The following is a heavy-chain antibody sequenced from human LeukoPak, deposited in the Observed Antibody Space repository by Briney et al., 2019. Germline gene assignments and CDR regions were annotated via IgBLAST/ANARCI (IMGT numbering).Heavy chain of an antibody. CDR3: ARGFRSGGDCYYHCDAFDI. J-gene: IGHJ3*02. CDR1: GFTFDDYG. Sequence: GGSLRLSCAASGFTFDDYGMSWVRQAPGKGLEWVSGINWNGGSTGYADSVKGRFTISRDNAKNSLYLQMNSLRAEDTALYYCARGFRSGGDCYYHCDAFDIWGQGTMVTVSS. D-gene: IGHD2-21*01. CDR2: INWNGGST. V-gene: IGHV3-20*04.